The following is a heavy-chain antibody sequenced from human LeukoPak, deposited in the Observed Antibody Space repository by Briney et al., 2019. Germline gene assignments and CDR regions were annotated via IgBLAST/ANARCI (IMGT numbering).Heavy chain of an antibody. J-gene: IGHJ4*02. CDR1: GFTFSSYG. V-gene: IGHV3-30*03. CDR3: ARDLYKGSQASVY. CDR2: ISYDGSNK. D-gene: IGHD1-14*01. Sequence: GGSLRLSCAASGFTFSSYGMHWVRQAPGKGLEWVAVISYDGSNKYYADSVKGRFTISRDNSKNTLYLQMNSLRSDDTAVYYCARDLYKGSQASVYWGQGTLVTVSS.